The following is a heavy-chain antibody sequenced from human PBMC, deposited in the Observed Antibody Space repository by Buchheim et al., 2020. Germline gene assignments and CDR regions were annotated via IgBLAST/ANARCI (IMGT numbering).Heavy chain of an antibody. D-gene: IGHD1-1*01. CDR3: ARGDQNNYYFDY. CDR1: GYTFTIYY. V-gene: IGHV1-46*01. J-gene: IGHJ4*02. Sequence: QVQLVQSGAEVKRPGASVKVSCKASGYTFTIYYLHWVRQAPGQGLEWMGIINPSTYSTSYAQSFQGRVTMTRDTSPRTVYMQLSSLKFDDTAVYYCARGDQNNYYFDYWGQGTL. CDR2: INPSTYST.